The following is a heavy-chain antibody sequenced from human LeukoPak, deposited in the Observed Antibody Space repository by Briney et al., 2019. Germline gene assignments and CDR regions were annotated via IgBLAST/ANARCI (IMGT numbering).Heavy chain of an antibody. J-gene: IGHJ5*02. CDR2: ISSSSSYI. D-gene: IGHD4-17*01. V-gene: IGHV3-21*01. CDR1: EFTFSSYS. CDR3: ARGGYDYGDPNWFDP. Sequence: PGGSLRLSCAASEFTFSSYSMNWVRQAPGKGLEWVSSISSSSSYIYYADSVKGRFTISRDNAKNSLYLQMNSLRAEDTAVYYCARGGYDYGDPNWFDPWGQGTLVTVSS.